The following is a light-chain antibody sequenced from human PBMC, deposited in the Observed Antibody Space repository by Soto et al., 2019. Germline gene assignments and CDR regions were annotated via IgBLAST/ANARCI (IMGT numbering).Light chain of an antibody. Sequence: QSVLTQPPSASGTPGQTVTISCSGSSSNIGSNTVHWYQQFPGTAPKLLIYSSNQRPSGVPDRFSGSKSGTSASLAISGLQSEDEADYYCAAWDDSLNGYVFGPGTKLTVL. CDR2: SSN. CDR1: SSNIGSNT. J-gene: IGLJ1*01. CDR3: AAWDDSLNGYV. V-gene: IGLV1-44*01.